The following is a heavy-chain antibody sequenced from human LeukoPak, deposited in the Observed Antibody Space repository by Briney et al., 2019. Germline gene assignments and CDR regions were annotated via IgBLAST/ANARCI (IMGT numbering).Heavy chain of an antibody. CDR2: ISCDGRNT. J-gene: IGHJ4*02. Sequence: GGSLRLSCAASGFTLSNYAMHWARQAPGKGLEWVTNISCDGRNTHYVDSVKGRFTISRDNSKNTLYLQMSSLRAEDKAVYYRTRGPATDYYDTSGYCDYWGQGTMVTVPS. D-gene: IGHD3-22*01. CDR3: TRGPATDYYDTSGYCDY. CDR1: GFTLSNYA. V-gene: IGHV3-30*04.